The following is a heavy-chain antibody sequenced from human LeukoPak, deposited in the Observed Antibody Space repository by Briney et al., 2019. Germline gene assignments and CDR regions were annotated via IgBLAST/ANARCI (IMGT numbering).Heavy chain of an antibody. D-gene: IGHD6-6*01. Sequence: SETLSLTCAVYGGSFSGYYWSWIRQPPGKGLEWIGEINHRGTTYYNPSLESRLTISLDTSKTQFSLKLNSVNAADTAVYYCARGGIADRLLDWGQGTLVTVSS. V-gene: IGHV4-34*01. CDR1: GGSFSGYY. CDR2: INHRGTT. CDR3: ARGGIADRLLD. J-gene: IGHJ4*02.